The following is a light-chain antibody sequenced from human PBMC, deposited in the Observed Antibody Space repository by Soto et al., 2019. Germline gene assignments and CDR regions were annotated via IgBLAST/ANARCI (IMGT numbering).Light chain of an antibody. J-gene: IGKJ5*01. CDR1: QTVFHTSYNKDF. CDR2: WAS. Sequence: DILMSQSPDSLSVSLGERATINCKSSQTVFHTSYNKDFLAWYQQKAGQPPKLLFYWASTRESGVPARFSGGRSGTDFSLTISSLQPGDVAVYYCQQYYSSVTFGQGTRLEIK. V-gene: IGKV4-1*01. CDR3: QQYYSSVT.